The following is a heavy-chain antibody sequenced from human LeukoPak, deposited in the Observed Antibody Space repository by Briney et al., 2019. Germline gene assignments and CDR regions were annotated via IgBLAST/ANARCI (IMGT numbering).Heavy chain of an antibody. J-gene: IGHJ4*02. V-gene: IGHV3-30*18. CDR1: GFTFSSYG. D-gene: IGHD6-19*01. Sequence: GGSLRLSCAASGFTFSSYGMRWVRQAPGKGMEWVAVISYDGSNKYYADSVKGRFTISRDNSKNTLYLQMNSLRAEDTAVYYCAKDQDSSGSVDYWGQGTLVTVSS. CDR3: AKDQDSSGSVDY. CDR2: ISYDGSNK.